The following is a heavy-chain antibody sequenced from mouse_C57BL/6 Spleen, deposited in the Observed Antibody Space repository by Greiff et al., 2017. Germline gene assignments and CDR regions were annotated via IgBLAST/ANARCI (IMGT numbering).Heavy chain of an antibody. CDR3: ASDYYGSSYAGRLAMDY. J-gene: IGHJ4*01. Sequence: EVKVVEPGGGFVKPGGSLKLSCAASGFTFSSYTMSWVRQTPEKRLEWVATISGGGGNTYYPDSVKGRFTISRDNSKNTLYLYMSSMRSEDTAMYYCASDYYGSSYAGRLAMDYWGQGTSVTVSS. V-gene: IGHV5-9*04. D-gene: IGHD1-1*01. CDR1: GFTFSSYT. CDR2: ISGGGGNT.